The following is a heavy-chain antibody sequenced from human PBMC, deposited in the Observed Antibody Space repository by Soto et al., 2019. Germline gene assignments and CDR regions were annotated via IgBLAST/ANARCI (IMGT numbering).Heavy chain of an antibody. J-gene: IGHJ6*02. V-gene: IGHV4-34*01. Sequence: TLSLTCAVYGGSFSGYYWSWIRQPPGKGLEWIGEINHSGVTNYKPSLKRRVTISVDTSKNQFSLQLKSVTAADTALYYCARFSGSYYYGMDVWGQGTTVTVSS. CDR1: GGSFSGYY. CDR2: INHSGVT. CDR3: ARFSGSYYYGMDV. D-gene: IGHD6-19*01.